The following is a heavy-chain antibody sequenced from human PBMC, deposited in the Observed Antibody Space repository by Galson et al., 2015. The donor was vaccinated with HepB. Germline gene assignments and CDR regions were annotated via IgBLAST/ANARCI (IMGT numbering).Heavy chain of an antibody. CDR1: GYTFTSYA. CDR3: AREPDSTTVTTWDWFDP. J-gene: IGHJ5*02. V-gene: IGHV7-4-1*02. CDR2: INTNTGNP. D-gene: IGHD4-17*01. Sequence: SVKVSCKASGYTFTSYAMNWVRQAPGQGLEWMGWINTNTGNPTYAQGFTGRFVFSLDTSVSTAYLQISSLKAEDTAVYYCAREPDSTTVTTWDWFDPWGQGTLVTVSS.